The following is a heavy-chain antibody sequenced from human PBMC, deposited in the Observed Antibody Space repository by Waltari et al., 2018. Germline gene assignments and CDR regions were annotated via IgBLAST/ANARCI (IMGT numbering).Heavy chain of an antibody. J-gene: IGHJ3*02. D-gene: IGHD3-3*01. Sequence: EVEMVESGGGLAKPGGSLRLSCVSSGLFFRNYTMNWVRQAPGKGLEWVSSISSTGQYTYYADSLKGRFTISRDNAKNSLYLQMDSLRLEDAAVYYCASATIFGVALFPRPDAFDIWGQGSVVTVSS. CDR3: ASATIFGVALFPRPDAFDI. CDR1: GLFFRNYT. CDR2: ISSTGQYT. V-gene: IGHV3-21*01.